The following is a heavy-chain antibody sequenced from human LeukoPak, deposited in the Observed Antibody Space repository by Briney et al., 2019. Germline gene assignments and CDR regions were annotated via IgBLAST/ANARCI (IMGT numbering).Heavy chain of an antibody. V-gene: IGHV3-74*01. CDR1: GFTFSIYW. Sequence: GGSLRLSCAASGFTFSIYWVHWVRHAPGKGRVWVSRISPDGSSTTYADSAKGRFTISRDNAKDTLYVHKKSLRSRDSGVLYCAGHHQAYSRTYWRQGTLVTVSS. J-gene: IGHJ4*02. CDR2: ISPDGSST. D-gene: IGHD6-13*01. CDR3: AGHHQAYSRTY.